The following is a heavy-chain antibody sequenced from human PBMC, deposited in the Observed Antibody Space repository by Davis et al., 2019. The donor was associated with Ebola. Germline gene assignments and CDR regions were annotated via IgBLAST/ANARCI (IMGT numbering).Heavy chain of an antibody. V-gene: IGHV3-48*04. D-gene: IGHD4-23*01. CDR2: ISSSSTTK. Sequence: GGSLRLSCAASGFTFSSYSMNWVRQAPGRGLEWVSYISSSSTTKYYADSVKGRFTISRDNAENSLYLQMSSLRADDTAMYYCARDLVYGGNAFFDYWGQGTLVSVSS. CDR1: GFTFSSYS. CDR3: ARDLVYGGNAFFDY. J-gene: IGHJ4*02.